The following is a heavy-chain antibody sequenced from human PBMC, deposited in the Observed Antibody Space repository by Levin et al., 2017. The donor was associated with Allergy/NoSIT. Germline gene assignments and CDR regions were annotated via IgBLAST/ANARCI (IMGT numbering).Heavy chain of an antibody. D-gene: IGHD4-23*01. V-gene: IGHV3-23*01. CDR1: GFTFSNYA. J-gene: IGHJ4*02. Sequence: ASVKVSCAASGFTFSNYAMSWVRQAPGKGLEWVSAITDRGRTYYADSVKGRFTVSRDNSKNTLYLQMSSLRADDTALYYCAKEMTAVVPVFDYWGQGTLVTVSS. CDR3: AKEMTAVVPVFDY. CDR2: ITDRGRT.